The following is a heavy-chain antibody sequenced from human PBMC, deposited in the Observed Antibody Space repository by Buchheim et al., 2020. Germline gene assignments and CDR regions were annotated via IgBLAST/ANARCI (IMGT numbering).Heavy chain of an antibody. V-gene: IGHV1-2*06. D-gene: IGHD2-2*01. J-gene: IGHJ4*02. CDR2: INPNSGGT. CDR1: GYTFTGYY. CDR3: ARVIPETRSFRWAFDY. Sequence: QVQLVQSGAEVKKPGASVKVSCKASGYTFTGYYMHWVRQAPGQGLEWMGRINPNSGGTNYALKFQGRVTMTRDTSISTAYMELSRLRSDDTAVYYCARVIPETRSFRWAFDYWGQGTL.